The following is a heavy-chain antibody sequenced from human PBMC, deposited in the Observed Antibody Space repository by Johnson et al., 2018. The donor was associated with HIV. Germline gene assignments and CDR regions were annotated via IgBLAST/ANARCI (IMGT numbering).Heavy chain of an antibody. Sequence: VQVVESGGGLVQPGGSLRLSCAASGFTVSSNYMSWVRQAPGKGLEWVSVIYSGGSTYYADSVKGRFTIPRDNSKNTLYLQMNSLRAGDTAVYYCARGSGSSDAFDIWGQGTMVTVSS. CDR1: GFTVSSNY. J-gene: IGHJ3*02. V-gene: IGHV3-66*01. D-gene: IGHD1-26*01. CDR3: ARGSGSSDAFDI. CDR2: IYSGGST.